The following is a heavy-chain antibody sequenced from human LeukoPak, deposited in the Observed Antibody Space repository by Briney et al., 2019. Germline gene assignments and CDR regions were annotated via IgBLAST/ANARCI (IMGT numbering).Heavy chain of an antibody. Sequence: GRSLRLSSAASGFTFSAYAMHWVRQAPGKGLEWVTFISPDGSNKYYADSVKGRFSISRDSSKNTLYLQMNSLRAEDTAVYYCARDRGYYDSSGYYYKGYFDYWGQEPWSPSPQ. CDR3: ARDRGYYDSSGYYYKGYFDY. J-gene: IGHJ4*01. D-gene: IGHD3-22*01. V-gene: IGHV3-30*04. CDR2: ISPDGSNK. CDR1: GFTFSAYA.